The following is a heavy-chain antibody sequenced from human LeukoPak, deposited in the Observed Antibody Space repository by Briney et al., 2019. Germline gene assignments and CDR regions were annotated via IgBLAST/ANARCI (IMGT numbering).Heavy chain of an antibody. D-gene: IGHD3-22*01. J-gene: IGHJ4*02. CDR1: GFTFSRYW. V-gene: IGHV3-7*03. Sequence: GGSLRLSCAASGFTFSRYWMSWVRQAPRKGLEWVANIKQDGSEKYYVDSVRGRFTISRDNAKNSLYLQMNSLRAEDTAVFYCARDKGDYDTSGSLFVFGGQGTLVTVSS. CDR2: IKQDGSEK. CDR3: ARDKGDYDTSGSLFVF.